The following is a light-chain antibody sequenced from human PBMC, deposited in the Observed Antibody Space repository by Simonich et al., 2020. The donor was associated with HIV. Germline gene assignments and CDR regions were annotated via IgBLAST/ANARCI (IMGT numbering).Light chain of an antibody. J-gene: IGKJ2*01. Sequence: DIQMTQSPSSLSVSVGNRVTITCRASQSISNHLNWYQQEPGKAPKTLIYAASSLQSGVPSRFSGSGSGTDFTLTISRLRPEDSATYYCQQSLTIPFTFGQGTKLEI. CDR1: QSISNH. CDR2: AAS. CDR3: QQSLTIPFT. V-gene: IGKV1-39*01.